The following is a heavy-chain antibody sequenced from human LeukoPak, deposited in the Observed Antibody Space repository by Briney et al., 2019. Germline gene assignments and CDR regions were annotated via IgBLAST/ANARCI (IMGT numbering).Heavy chain of an antibody. CDR2: IHYTGAT. Sequence: SETLSLTCAVYGGSISGYYWSWIRQPPGKGLEWVGEIHYTGATSYNPSLKSRATISIETSKNQVSLRLSSVTAADTAVYYCTKGNILSGYCFDFWGQGALVTVSS. J-gene: IGHJ4*02. D-gene: IGHD3-9*01. CDR3: TKGNILSGYCFDF. V-gene: IGHV4-34*01. CDR1: GGSISGYY.